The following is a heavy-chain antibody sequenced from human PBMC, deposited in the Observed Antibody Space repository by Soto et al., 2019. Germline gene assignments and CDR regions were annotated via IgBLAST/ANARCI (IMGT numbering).Heavy chain of an antibody. J-gene: IGHJ6*02. Sequence: GESLKISCKGSGYSFTTYWISWVRQMPGKGLEWMGRIDPSDSYTNYSPSFQGHVTISADKSISTAYLQWSSLRASDTAMYYCARLARGYYDMDVWGQGTTVTVSS. V-gene: IGHV5-10-1*01. CDR1: GYSFTTYW. D-gene: IGHD3-10*01. CDR2: IDPSDSYT. CDR3: ARLARGYYDMDV.